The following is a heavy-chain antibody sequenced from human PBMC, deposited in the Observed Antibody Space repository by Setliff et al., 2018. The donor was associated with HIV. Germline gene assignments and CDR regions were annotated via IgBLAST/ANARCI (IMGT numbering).Heavy chain of an antibody. CDR1: GGSISSGSYY. J-gene: IGHJ4*02. D-gene: IGHD1-26*01. Sequence: SETLSLTCTVSGGSISSGSYYWSWIRQLPGKGLEWIGYIYYSGSTFYNPSLKSRVSISVDTAKNQFSLKLTSVTAADTALYYCARGFRMEFGEWELLGLADYWGQGALVTVSS. V-gene: IGHV4-31*03. CDR2: IYYSGST. CDR3: ARGFRMEFGEWELLGLADY.